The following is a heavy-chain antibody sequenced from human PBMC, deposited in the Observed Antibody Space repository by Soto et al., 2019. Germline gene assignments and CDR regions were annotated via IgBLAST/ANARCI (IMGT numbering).Heavy chain of an antibody. CDR2: IYSGGST. D-gene: IGHD2-2*01. Sequence: EVQLVESGGGLVQPGGSLRLSCAASGFTVSSNYMSWVRQAPGKGLEWVSVIYSGGSTYYADSVKGRFTISRDNSKNTLYLQMNSLRAEDTAVYYCATRSTSSNWFDPWGQGTLVTVSS. CDR3: ATRSTSSNWFDP. J-gene: IGHJ5*02. CDR1: GFTVSSNY. V-gene: IGHV3-66*01.